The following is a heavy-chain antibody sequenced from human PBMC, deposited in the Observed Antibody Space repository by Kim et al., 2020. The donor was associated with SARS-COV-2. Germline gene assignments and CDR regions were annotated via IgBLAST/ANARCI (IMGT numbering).Heavy chain of an antibody. CDR1: GGSISSGGYY. CDR2: IYYSGST. V-gene: IGHV4-31*03. D-gene: IGHD3-3*01. Sequence: SETLSLTCTVSGGSISSGGYYWSWIRQHPGKGLEWIGYIYYSGSTYYNPSLKSRVTISVDTSKNQFSLKLSSVTAEDTAVYYCARGGTIFGVVTRPFDYWGQGTLVTVSS. J-gene: IGHJ4*02. CDR3: ARGGTIFGVVTRPFDY.